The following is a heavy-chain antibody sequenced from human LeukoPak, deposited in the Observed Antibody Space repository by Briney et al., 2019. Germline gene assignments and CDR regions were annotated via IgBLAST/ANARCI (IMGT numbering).Heavy chain of an antibody. D-gene: IGHD3-3*01. V-gene: IGHV3-23*01. CDR1: GFTFSSYA. Sequence: GGSLRLTCAASGFTFSSYAMTWVRQAPGKGLEWVSAITDSGGDTYHADSVKGRFTISRDNSKNTLYMQMNSLRAEDTAIYYCVKGSERSRPYYFDYWGQGTLVTVSS. J-gene: IGHJ4*02. CDR2: ITDSGGDT. CDR3: VKGSERSRPYYFDY.